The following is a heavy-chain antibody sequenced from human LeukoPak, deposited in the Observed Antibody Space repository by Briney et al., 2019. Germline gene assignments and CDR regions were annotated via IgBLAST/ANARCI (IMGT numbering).Heavy chain of an antibody. CDR3: ARQQYYYDSSGLDALDI. Sequence: SETLSLTCTVSGGSISSSSYYWGWIRQPPGKGLEWIGSIYYSGSTYYNPSLKSRVTISVDTSKNQFSLKLSSVTAADTAVYYCARQQYYYDSSGLDALDIWGQGTMVTVSS. CDR1: GGSISSSSYY. V-gene: IGHV4-39*01. D-gene: IGHD3-22*01. CDR2: IYYSGST. J-gene: IGHJ3*02.